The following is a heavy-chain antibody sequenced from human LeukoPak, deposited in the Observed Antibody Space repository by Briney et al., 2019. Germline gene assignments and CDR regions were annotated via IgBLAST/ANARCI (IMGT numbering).Heavy chain of an antibody. D-gene: IGHD2-2*02. CDR2: ISSSSSYI. V-gene: IGHV3-21*01. Sequence: GGSLRLSCAASGFTFSSYSMNWVRQAPGKGLEWVSSISSSSSYIYYADSVKGRFTISRDNAKNSLYLQMNSLRAEDTAVYCCASLPAAILRGVPGSMSYYYYGMDVWGQGTTVTVSS. J-gene: IGHJ6*02. CDR1: GFTFSSYS. CDR3: ASLPAAILRGVPGSMSYYYYGMDV.